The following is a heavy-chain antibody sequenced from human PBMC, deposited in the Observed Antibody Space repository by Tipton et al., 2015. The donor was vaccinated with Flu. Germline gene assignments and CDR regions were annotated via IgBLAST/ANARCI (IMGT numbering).Heavy chain of an antibody. Sequence: TLCLTCSVSGGSIVDSSYYWDWIRQPPGKGLEWIGSIYYYGNTHYNPSLKSRVTISVDTSKNQFSLKLSSVTAADTAVYYCARRGGGYKYLYGMDVWGQGTTVTVSS. CDR3: ARRGGGYKYLYGMDV. V-gene: IGHV4-39*01. CDR2: IYYYGNT. CDR1: GGSIVDSSYY. J-gene: IGHJ6*02. D-gene: IGHD5-12*01.